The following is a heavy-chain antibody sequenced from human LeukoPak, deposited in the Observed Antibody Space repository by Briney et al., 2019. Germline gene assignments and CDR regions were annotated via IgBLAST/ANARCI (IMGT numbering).Heavy chain of an antibody. Sequence: GGSLRLSCAASGFTFINYAMSWVRQAPGKGLEWVSVISGSGGSTYYADSVKGRFTISRDNSKNTVYVQMKSLRAGDTAVYYCAKGTRYQLPTDDNGMDVWGQGTTVTVSS. CDR2: ISGSGGST. D-gene: IGHD2-2*01. CDR1: GFTFINYA. CDR3: AKGTRYQLPTDDNGMDV. V-gene: IGHV3-23*01. J-gene: IGHJ6*02.